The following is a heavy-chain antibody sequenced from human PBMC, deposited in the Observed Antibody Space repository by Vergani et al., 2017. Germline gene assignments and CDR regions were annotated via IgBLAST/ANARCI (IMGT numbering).Heavy chain of an antibody. CDR1: GFTFSSYA. CDR3: ARDYGVLFDY. CDR2: ISYDGSNK. Sequence: QVQLVESGGGVVQPGRSLRLSCAASGFTFSSYAMHWVRQAPGKGLEWVAVISYDGSNKYYADSVKGRFTISRDNSKSTLYLQMNSLRAEDTAVYYCARDYGVLFDYWGQGTLVTVSS. J-gene: IGHJ4*02. V-gene: IGHV3-30-3*01. D-gene: IGHD4-17*01.